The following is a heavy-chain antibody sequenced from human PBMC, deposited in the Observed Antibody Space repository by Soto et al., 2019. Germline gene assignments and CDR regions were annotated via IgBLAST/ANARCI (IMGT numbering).Heavy chain of an antibody. D-gene: IGHD3-10*01. CDR1: RFTLRSYG. CDR3: ARGRGITMVRGVMVRGSKFDY. Sequence: SLRLSCAAKRFTLRSYGMLGGRQALEKRLEWVAVISYDGSNKYYADSVKGRFTISRDNSKNTLYLQMNSLRAEDTAVYYCARGRGITMVRGVMVRGSKFDYWGQGTLVTVSS. J-gene: IGHJ4*02. V-gene: IGHV3-30*19. CDR2: ISYDGSNK.